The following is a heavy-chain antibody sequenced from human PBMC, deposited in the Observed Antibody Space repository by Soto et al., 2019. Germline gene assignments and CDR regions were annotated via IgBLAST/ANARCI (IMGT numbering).Heavy chain of an antibody. D-gene: IGHD6-19*01. CDR1: GFTFSSYG. Sequence: GGSLRLSCAASGFTFSSYGMHWVRQAPGKGLEWVAVIWYDGSNKYYADSVKGRFTISRDNSKNTLYLQMNSLRAEDTAVYYCARDWNVGSGWASGDYYYGMDVWGQGTTVTVSS. CDR2: IWYDGSNK. V-gene: IGHV3-33*01. CDR3: ARDWNVGSGWASGDYYYGMDV. J-gene: IGHJ6*02.